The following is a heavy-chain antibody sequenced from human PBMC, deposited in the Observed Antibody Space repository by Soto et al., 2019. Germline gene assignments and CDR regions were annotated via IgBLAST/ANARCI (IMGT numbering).Heavy chain of an antibody. Sequence: GGSLRLSCAASGFPFSRYWMHWIRQAPGKGLVWVSRINPDGSTTSYADSVKGRFTISRDNAKNTLYLQMNSLRAEDTAVYYCARVSVNDSNFHYWGQGALVT. V-gene: IGHV3-74*01. CDR3: ARVSVNDSNFHY. CDR2: INPDGSTT. CDR1: GFPFSRYW. J-gene: IGHJ4*02. D-gene: IGHD1-1*01.